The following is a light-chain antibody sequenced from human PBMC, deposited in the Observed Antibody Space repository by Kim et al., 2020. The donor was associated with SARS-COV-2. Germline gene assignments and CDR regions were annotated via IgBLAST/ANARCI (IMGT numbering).Light chain of an antibody. CDR2: AAS. CDR3: QKNYSPPGT. V-gene: IGKV1-27*01. J-gene: IGKJ1*01. Sequence: DIQMTQSPSSLSASVGDRVTITCRASQGINNYLTWYQQRPGKVPKLLIYAASTLQTGVPSRFSGSGSGTDFTLTISSLQPEDGATYYCQKNYSPPGTFGRGTKVDIK. CDR1: QGINNY.